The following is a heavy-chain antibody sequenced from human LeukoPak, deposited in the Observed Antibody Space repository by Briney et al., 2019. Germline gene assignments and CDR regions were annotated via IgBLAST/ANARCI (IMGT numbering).Heavy chain of an antibody. CDR1: DVSFSDYH. Sequence: SETLSLTCAVYDVSFSDYHWSWIRQPPGKGLEWLGEIINNGSTNYNPSLKSRVTMSVDTSKNQFSLKLSSVTAADTAVYYCARVSGYDWESFYDYWGQGTLVTVSS. CDR2: IINNGST. J-gene: IGHJ4*02. D-gene: IGHD5-12*01. CDR3: ARVSGYDWESFYDY. V-gene: IGHV4-34*12.